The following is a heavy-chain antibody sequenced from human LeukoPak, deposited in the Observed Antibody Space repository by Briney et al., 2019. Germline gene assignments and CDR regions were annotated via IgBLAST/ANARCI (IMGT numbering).Heavy chain of an antibody. CDR1: GFTFSSYG. CDR2: IWYDGSNK. J-gene: IGHJ4*02. D-gene: IGHD3-22*01. V-gene: IGHV3-33*01. CDR3: ARDVYDSTGYYYPGNFDC. Sequence: GGSLRLSCAASGFTFSSYGMHWVRQAPGKGLEWVAVIWYDGSNKYYADSVKGRFTISRDNSKNTLYLQMNSLRAEDTAVYYCARDVYDSTGYYYPGNFDCWGQGTLVTVSS.